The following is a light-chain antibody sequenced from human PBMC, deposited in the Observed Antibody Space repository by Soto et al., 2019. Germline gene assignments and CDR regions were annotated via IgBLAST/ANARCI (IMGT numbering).Light chain of an antibody. CDR3: QQADSFPVT. J-gene: IGKJ5*01. Sequence: DIHMTHSPSSVSPSVGDRFTITLRASHGSSRLFAWYQKQPEAAPKLLIASASSVQGGVPSRCGSSALRTDFTFTITIQQHEDSTAYYRQQADSFPVTFGQGTRLEI. CDR2: SAS. CDR1: HGSSRL. V-gene: IGKV1D-12*01.